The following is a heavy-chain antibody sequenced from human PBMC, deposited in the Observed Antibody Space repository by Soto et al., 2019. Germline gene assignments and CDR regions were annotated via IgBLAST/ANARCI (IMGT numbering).Heavy chain of an antibody. J-gene: IGHJ4*02. CDR3: ARAGVYCSGGSCHYLAKMATIDY. CDR2: IWYDGSNK. Sequence: QVQLVESGGGVVQPGRSLRLSCAASGFTFSSYGMHRVRQAPGKGLEWVAVIWYDGSNKYDADSVKGRFTISRDNSKNTLYLQMNSLRVEDTAVYYCARAGVYCSGGSCHYLAKMATIDYWGQGTLVTVSS. D-gene: IGHD2-15*01. CDR1: GFTFSSYG. V-gene: IGHV3-33*01.